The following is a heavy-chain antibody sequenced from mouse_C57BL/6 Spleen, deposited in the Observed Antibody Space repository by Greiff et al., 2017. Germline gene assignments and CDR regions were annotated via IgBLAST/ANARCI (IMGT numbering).Heavy chain of an antibody. Sequence: QVQLQQPGAELVMPGASVKLSCKASGYTFTSYWMHWVKQRPGQGLEWIGEIDPSDSYTNYNQKFKGKSTLTVDKSSSTAYMQLSSLTSEDSAVYYCARNDYGYDVGFAYWGQGTLVTVSA. CDR3: ARNDYGYDVGFAY. CDR1: GYTFTSYW. CDR2: IDPSDSYT. V-gene: IGHV1-69*01. D-gene: IGHD2-2*01. J-gene: IGHJ3*01.